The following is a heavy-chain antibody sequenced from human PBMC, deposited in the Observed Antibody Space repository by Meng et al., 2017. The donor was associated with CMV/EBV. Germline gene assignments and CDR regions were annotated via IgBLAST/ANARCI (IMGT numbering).Heavy chain of an antibody. V-gene: IGHV2-70*04. D-gene: IGHD1-26*01. J-gene: IGHJ4*02. CDR3: ARMVGATGFDY. CDR2: IDWDDGK. Sequence: SGPTLVKPPQTLTLTCTFSGFSLSTSGVGVGWIRQPPGKALEWLARIDWDDGKFYSTSLKTRLTISKDTSKNQVVLTMTNIDPVDTATYYCARMVGATGFDYWGQGTLVTVSS. CDR1: GFSLSTSGVG.